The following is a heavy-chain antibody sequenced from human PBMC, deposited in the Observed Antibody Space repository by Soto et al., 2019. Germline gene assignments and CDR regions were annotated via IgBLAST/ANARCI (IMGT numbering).Heavy chain of an antibody. CDR3: ARTVVVVVPDNFDH. D-gene: IGHD2-2*01. CDR2: IKEDGSEK. CDR1: GFTIGDYW. J-gene: IGHJ4*02. Sequence: PGGSLRLSCAASGFTIGDYWMSWVRQAPGKGLEWVASIKEDGSEKYYVDSVKGRFTISRDSAKNSLYLQMNSLRGEDTAVYYCARTVVVVVPDNFDHWGQGTLVTVSS. V-gene: IGHV3-7*01.